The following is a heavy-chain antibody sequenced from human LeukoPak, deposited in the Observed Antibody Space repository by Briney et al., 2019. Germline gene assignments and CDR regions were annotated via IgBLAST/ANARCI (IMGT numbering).Heavy chain of an antibody. J-gene: IGHJ4*02. Sequence: SETLSLTCTVSGGSISSGDYYWSWIRQPPGKGLEWIGYIYYSGSTNYNPSLKSRVTISVDTSKNQFTLKLSSVTAADTAVYYCARGGPPDYWGQGTLVTVSS. CDR2: IYYSGST. CDR3: ARGGPPDY. CDR1: GGSISSGDYY. V-gene: IGHV4-61*08.